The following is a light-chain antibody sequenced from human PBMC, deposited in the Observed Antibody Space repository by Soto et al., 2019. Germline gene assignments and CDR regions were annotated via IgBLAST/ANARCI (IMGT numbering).Light chain of an antibody. CDR1: QSISSY. Sequence: DIQMTQSPSSLSASVGDRVTNTCRASQSISSYLNWYQQKPGKAPKLLIYAASSLQSGVPSRFSGSGSGTDFTLTISSLQPEDFATYYCQQSYSTPDTFGGGTKV. CDR2: AAS. CDR3: QQSYSTPDT. J-gene: IGKJ4*01. V-gene: IGKV1-39*01.